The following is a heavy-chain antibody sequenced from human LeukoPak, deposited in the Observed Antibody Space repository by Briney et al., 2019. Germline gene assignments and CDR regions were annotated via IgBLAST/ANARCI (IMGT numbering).Heavy chain of an antibody. CDR2: INHSGST. D-gene: IGHD3-3*01. CDR1: GGSFSGYY. V-gene: IGHV4-34*01. J-gene: IGHJ6*03. Sequence: SETLSLTCAVYGGSFSGYYWSWIRQPPGKGLEWIGEINHSGSTNYNPSLKSRVTISVGTSKNQFSLKLSSVTAADTAVYYCARGPRGYDFRSGLASYMDVWGKGTTVTVSS. CDR3: ARGPRGYDFRSGLASYMDV.